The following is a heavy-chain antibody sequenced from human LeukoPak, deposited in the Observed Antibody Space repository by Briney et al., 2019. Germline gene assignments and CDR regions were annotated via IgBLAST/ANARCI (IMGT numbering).Heavy chain of an antibody. D-gene: IGHD3-10*01. Sequence: PGTSLRLSCAASGFTFSNYGMHWVRQAPGRGLEWVAVISYDGSNKYYADSVKGRFTTSRNNSKSTLYLQMNSLRAEDTAVYYCAKDGSGSYYPDYWGQGTLVTVSS. V-gene: IGHV3-30*18. CDR2: ISYDGSNK. J-gene: IGHJ4*02. CDR3: AKDGSGSYYPDY. CDR1: GFTFSNYG.